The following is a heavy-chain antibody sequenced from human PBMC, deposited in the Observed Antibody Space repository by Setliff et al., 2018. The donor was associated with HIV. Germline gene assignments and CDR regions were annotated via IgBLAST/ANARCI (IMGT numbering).Heavy chain of an antibody. D-gene: IGHD3-22*01. V-gene: IGHV7-4-1*02. CDR1: GYTFTSYG. CDR3: ARDGYYYDSSGHLAYYFDY. Sequence: ASVKVSCKASGYTFTSYGMSWVRQAPGQGLEWMGWINTNTGNPTYAQDFTGRFVFSLDTSVSTAYLQISSLKAEDIAVYYCARDGYYYDSSGHLAYYFDYWGQGTLVTVSS. J-gene: IGHJ4*02. CDR2: INTNTGNP.